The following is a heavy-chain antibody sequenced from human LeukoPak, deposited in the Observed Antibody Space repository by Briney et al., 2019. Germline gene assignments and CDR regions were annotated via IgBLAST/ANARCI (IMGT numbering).Heavy chain of an antibody. CDR3: ARGLYSSGWYGDGAFDI. D-gene: IGHD6-19*01. CDR1: GYSFSSHD. J-gene: IGHJ3*02. CDR2: MNPNSGNT. V-gene: IGHV1-8*01. Sequence: ASVKVSCKASGYSFSSHDINWVRQATGQGLEWMGWMNPNSGNTGYAQKFQGRVTMTRNTSISTAYMELSSLRSEDTAVYYCARGLYSSGWYGDGAFDIWGQGTMVTVSS.